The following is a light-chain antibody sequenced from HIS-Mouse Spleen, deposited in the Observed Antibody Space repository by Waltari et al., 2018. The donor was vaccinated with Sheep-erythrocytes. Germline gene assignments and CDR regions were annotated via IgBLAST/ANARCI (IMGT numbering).Light chain of an antibody. Sequence: QSALTQPPSASGSPGQSVTISCTGTSSDVGGYNYVSWYQQHPGKAPKRMIYEVSKRPAGVPDRVSGPKSGNTASLTVSGLQAEDEADYYCSSYAGSNNWVFGGWTKLTVL. J-gene: IGLJ3*02. CDR2: EVS. CDR3: SSYAGSNNWV. CDR1: SSDVGGYNY. V-gene: IGLV2-8*01.